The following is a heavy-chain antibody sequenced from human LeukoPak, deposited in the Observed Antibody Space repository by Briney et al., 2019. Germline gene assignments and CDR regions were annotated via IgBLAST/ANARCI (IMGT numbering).Heavy chain of an antibody. CDR3: ARRFGYCSSTSCRNKNWYFDL. V-gene: IGHV1-69*04. CDR2: IIPILGIA. CDR1: GGTFSSYA. Sequence: ASVKVSCKASGGTFSSYAISWVRQAPGQGLEWMGRIIPILGIANYVQKFQGRVTITADKSTSTAYMELSSLRSEDTAVYYCARRFGYCSSTSCRNKNWYFDLWGRGTLVTVSS. D-gene: IGHD2-2*03. J-gene: IGHJ2*01.